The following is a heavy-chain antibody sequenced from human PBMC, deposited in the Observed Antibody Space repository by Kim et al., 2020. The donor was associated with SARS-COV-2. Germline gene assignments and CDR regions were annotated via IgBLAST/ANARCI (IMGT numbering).Heavy chain of an antibody. CDR3: AKEGYSYGYGYGYFDY. J-gene: IGHJ4*02. D-gene: IGHD5-18*01. V-gene: IGHV3-30*02. Sequence: SVKGRFTISRDNSKNTLYLQMNSLRAEDTAVYYCAKEGYSYGYGYGYFDYWGQGTLVTVSS.